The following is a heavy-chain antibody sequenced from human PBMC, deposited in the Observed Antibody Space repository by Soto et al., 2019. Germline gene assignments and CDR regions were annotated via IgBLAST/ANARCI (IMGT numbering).Heavy chain of an antibody. CDR2: IWYDGSNK. J-gene: IGHJ6*02. V-gene: IGHV3-33*01. D-gene: IGHD2-2*01. Sequence: PXGSLRLSCAASGFTFSSYGMHWVRQAPGKGLEWVAVIWYDGSNKYYADSVKGRFTISRDNSKNTLYLQMNSLRAEDTAVYYCARLGYCSSTSCHRYYYYGMDVWGQGTTVTVSS. CDR1: GFTFSSYG. CDR3: ARLGYCSSTSCHRYYYYGMDV.